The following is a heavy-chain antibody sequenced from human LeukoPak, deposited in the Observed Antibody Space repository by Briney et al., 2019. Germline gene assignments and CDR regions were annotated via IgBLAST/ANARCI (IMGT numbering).Heavy chain of an antibody. V-gene: IGHV4-59*01. J-gene: IGHJ5*02. Sequence: PSETLSLTCTVSGGSISGYHWSWIRQPPGKGLEWIAYIHYSGSTNYNPSLKSRVTLSVDTSKNQFSLRLSSVTAADTAVYYCARGILMVGPWGQGILVTVSS. CDR3: ARGILMVGP. CDR2: IHYSGST. CDR1: GGSISGYH. D-gene: IGHD3-16*01.